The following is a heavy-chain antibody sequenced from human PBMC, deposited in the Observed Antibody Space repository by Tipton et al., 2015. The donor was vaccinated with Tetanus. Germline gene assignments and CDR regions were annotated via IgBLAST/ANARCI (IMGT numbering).Heavy chain of an antibody. Sequence: TLSLTCTVSGGLITTGGYSWGWIRQPPGQGLEWLGYIYQTDSTYYNPSVRSRLTLSLQRSKNQVSLKLTSVTAADTAVYYSARANYDFPKKGPFDSWGQGTLVIVSS. V-gene: IGHV4-30-2*01. D-gene: IGHD3-3*01. J-gene: IGHJ4*02. CDR1: GGLITTGGYS. CDR3: ARANYDFPKKGPFDS. CDR2: IYQTDST.